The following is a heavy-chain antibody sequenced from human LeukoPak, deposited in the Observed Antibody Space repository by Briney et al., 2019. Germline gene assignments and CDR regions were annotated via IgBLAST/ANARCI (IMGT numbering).Heavy chain of an antibody. D-gene: IGHD3-10*01. CDR3: ARGSYGSGSYYTGDWFDP. V-gene: IGHV3-7*04. CDR2: IKQDGTEK. J-gene: IGHJ5*02. CDR1: GFTFSSYS. Sequence: GGSLRLSCAASGFTFSSYSMNWVRQAPGKGLEWVANIKQDGTEKYYVDSVKGRFTISRDNARNSLYLQMNSLRAEDTAVYYCARGSYGSGSYYTGDWFDPWGQGTLVTVSS.